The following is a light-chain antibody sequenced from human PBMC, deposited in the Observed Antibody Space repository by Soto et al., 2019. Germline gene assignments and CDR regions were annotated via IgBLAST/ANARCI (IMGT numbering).Light chain of an antibody. J-gene: IGKJ1*01. CDR3: QQYGSSPRT. CDR1: QSVSSVY. Sequence: EVVLTQSPGTLSLSPGERATLSCRASQSVSSVYLAWYQQRPGQAPSLLMYGASSRATGTPERFSGSGSGTDFNLTISRLEPEDLDVYYCQQYGSSPRTFGQGTKV. CDR2: GAS. V-gene: IGKV3-20*01.